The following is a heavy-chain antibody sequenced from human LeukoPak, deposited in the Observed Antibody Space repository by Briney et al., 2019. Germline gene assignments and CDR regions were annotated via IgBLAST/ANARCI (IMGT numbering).Heavy chain of an antibody. V-gene: IGHV4-4*09. J-gene: IGHJ6*03. CDR1: GDSISTKY. Sequence: KPSETLSLTCNVSGDSISTKYWSWIRQPPGKGLEWIGYMHISESTNYNPSLTSRVTVSVDTSKNQFSLKMTSVTAADTAVYYCARHSAYGSGTLRYFYNPMDVWGKGTTVTVSS. D-gene: IGHD3-10*01. CDR3: ARHSAYGSGTLRYFYNPMDV. CDR2: MHISEST.